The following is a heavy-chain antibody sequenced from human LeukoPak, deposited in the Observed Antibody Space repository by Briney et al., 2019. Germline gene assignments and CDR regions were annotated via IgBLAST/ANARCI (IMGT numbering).Heavy chain of an antibody. Sequence: SETLSLTCTVSGGSISSYYWSWIRQPPGKGLERIGYIYYSGSTNYNPSLKSRVTISVDTSKNQFSLKLSSVTAADTAVYYCARAGVVVPAPNFDYWGQGTLVTVSS. D-gene: IGHD2-2*01. CDR3: ARAGVVVPAPNFDY. V-gene: IGHV4-59*01. CDR2: IYYSGST. CDR1: GGSISSYY. J-gene: IGHJ4*02.